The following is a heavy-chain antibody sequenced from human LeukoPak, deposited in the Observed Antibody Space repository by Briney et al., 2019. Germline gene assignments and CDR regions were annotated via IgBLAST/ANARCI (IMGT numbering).Heavy chain of an antibody. Sequence: SQTLSLTCAISGDSVSSSSAAWNWIRQSPSRGLECLRKTYYRSKWYNDYAVSVKSRITINPDTSKHQFSLQLNSVTPEDTAVYYCARDGWSGAGTFDYWGQGTLVTVSS. CDR2: TYYRSKWYN. D-gene: IGHD6-19*01. V-gene: IGHV6-1*01. CDR1: GDSVSSSSAA. J-gene: IGHJ4*02. CDR3: ARDGWSGAGTFDY.